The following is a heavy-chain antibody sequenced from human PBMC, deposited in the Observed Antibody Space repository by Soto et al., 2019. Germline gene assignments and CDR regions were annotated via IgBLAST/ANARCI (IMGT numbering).Heavy chain of an antibody. CDR3: ARDGEGGAAAAMVY. CDR1: GYTITCCA. CDR2: INAGDGDT. Sequence: QVQLVQSGAEVKKPGASVRVSCKASGYTITCCAMHWVRQAPGQRPEWMGWINAGDGDTRYSQIFQGRLTIIRDTSANADYMEMSSLTSEDTAVYYCARDGEGGAAAAMVYWGQGTLVTVSS. V-gene: IGHV1-3*01. J-gene: IGHJ4*02. D-gene: IGHD6-13*01.